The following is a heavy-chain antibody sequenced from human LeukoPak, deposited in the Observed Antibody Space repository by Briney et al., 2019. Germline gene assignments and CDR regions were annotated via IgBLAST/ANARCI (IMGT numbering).Heavy chain of an antibody. V-gene: IGHV4-61*01. CDR1: GGSISSGNYY. CDR2: IYYSGST. J-gene: IGHJ6*03. CDR3: ARLDYYYYYMDV. Sequence: KPSETLSLTCTVSGGSISSGNYYWSWIRQPPGKGLEWIGYIYYSGSTNYNPSLKSRVTISVDTSKNQFSLKLSSVTAADTAVYYCARLDYYYYYMDVWGKGTTVTISS.